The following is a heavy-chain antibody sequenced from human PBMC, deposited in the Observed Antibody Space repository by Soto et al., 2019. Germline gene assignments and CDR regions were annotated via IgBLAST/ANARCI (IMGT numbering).Heavy chain of an antibody. CDR2: VFWDDDK. CDR3: ARSLASWVNVFDF. V-gene: IGHV2-5*02. Sequence: QITLKESGPPLVKPTQTLTLTCTYSGFSLSTTGVGVGWIRQSPGKALEWLAIVFWDDDKRYSLSLKNRLTITQDTSKNQVVFTMTNMDPADTATYYCARSLASWVNVFDFWGQGTLVTVSS. CDR1: GFSLSTTGVG. J-gene: IGHJ3*01.